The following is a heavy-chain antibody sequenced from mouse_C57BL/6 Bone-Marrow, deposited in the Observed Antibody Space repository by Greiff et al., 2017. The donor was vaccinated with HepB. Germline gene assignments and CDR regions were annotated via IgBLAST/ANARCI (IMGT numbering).Heavy chain of an antibody. CDR3: ARWSDYGPYYAMDY. CDR2: IDPSDSET. V-gene: IGHV1-52*01. CDR1: GYTFTSYW. D-gene: IGHD1-1*01. J-gene: IGHJ4*01. Sequence: VQLQQPGAELVRPGSSVKLSCKASGYTFTSYWMHWVKQRPIQGLEWIGNIDPSDSETHYNQKFKDKATLTVDKSSSTAYMQLSSLTSEDSAVYFCARWSDYGPYYAMDYWGQGTSVTVSS.